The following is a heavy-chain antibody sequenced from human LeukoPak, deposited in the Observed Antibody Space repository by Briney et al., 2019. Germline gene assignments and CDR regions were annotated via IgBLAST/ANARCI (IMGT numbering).Heavy chain of an antibody. J-gene: IGHJ6*03. CDR1: GGTFSSYA. D-gene: IGHD1-14*01. Sequence: ASVKVSCKASGGTFSSYAISWVRQAPGQGLEWMGGIIPIFGTANYAQKFQGRVTITADESTSTAYMELSSLRSEDTAVYYCASNPPHYYYYYYMDVWGKGTTVTVSS. CDR2: IIPIFGTA. CDR3: ASNPPHYYYYYYMDV. V-gene: IGHV1-69*13.